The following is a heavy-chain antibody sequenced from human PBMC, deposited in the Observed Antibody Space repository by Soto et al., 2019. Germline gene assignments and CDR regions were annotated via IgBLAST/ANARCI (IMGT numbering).Heavy chain of an antibody. D-gene: IGHD3-22*01. CDR1: GLTFISYA. J-gene: IGHJ4*02. Sequence: GGSLSLSCASSGLTFISYAMSWFRQAPGKGLQWVSAISGSGSNTYYVDSVKGRFTISRDNSKNTLYLLMNSLRAEDTAVYYCAKEATEHYYESSGYYWWGRGTLVTVSS. CDR2: ISGSGSNT. V-gene: IGHV3-23*01. CDR3: AKEATEHYYESSGYYW.